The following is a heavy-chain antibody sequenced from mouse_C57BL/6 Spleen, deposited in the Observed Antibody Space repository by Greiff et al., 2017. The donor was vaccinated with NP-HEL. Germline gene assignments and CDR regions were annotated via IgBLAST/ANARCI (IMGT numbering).Heavy chain of an antibody. CDR1: GYTFTDYY. J-gene: IGHJ1*03. CDR3: ASEVTGTTRYFDV. CDR2: INPNNGGT. Sequence: EVQLQQSGPELVKPGASVKISCKASGYTFTDYYMNWVKQSHGKSLEWIGDINPNNGGTSYNQKFKGKANLTVDKSSSTAYMELRILTSEDSTVYYCASEVTGTTRYFDVWGTGTTVTVSS. V-gene: IGHV1-26*01. D-gene: IGHD4-1*01.